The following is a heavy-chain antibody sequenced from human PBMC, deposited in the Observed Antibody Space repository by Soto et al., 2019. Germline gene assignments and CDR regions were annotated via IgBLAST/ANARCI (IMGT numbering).Heavy chain of an antibody. CDR3: ARSYCSGGSCYRSKNWFDP. D-gene: IGHD2-15*01. CDR1: GGSISSGDYY. J-gene: IGHJ5*02. Sequence: QVQLQESAPGLVKPSQTLSLTCTVSGGSISSGDYYWSWIRQPPGKGLEWIGYIYYSGSTYYNPSLKSRVTISVDTSKNQFSLKLSSVTAADTAVYYCARSYCSGGSCYRSKNWFDPWGQGTLVTVSS. CDR2: IYYSGST. V-gene: IGHV4-30-4*01.